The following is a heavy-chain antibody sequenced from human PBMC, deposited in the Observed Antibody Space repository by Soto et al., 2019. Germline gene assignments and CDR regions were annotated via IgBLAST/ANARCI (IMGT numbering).Heavy chain of an antibody. V-gene: IGHV4-30-4*02. D-gene: IGHD6-6*01. J-gene: IGHJ5*02. Sequence: SETLSLTFTVSGGSISGGDYYWSCIRQPPGKGLEWIGYIYYSGSTYYNPSLKSRVTISVDTSKNQFSLKLSSVTAEDTAVYYCARDPSSSPYNWFDPSGQGTLVTVSS. CDR1: GGSISGGDYY. CDR3: ARDPSSSPYNWFDP. CDR2: IYYSGST.